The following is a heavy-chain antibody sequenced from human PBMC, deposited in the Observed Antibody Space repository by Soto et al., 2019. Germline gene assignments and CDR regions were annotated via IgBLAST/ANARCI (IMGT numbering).Heavy chain of an antibody. CDR2: IYYSGST. Sequence: PSETLSLTCTVSGGSISSYYWSWIRQPPGKGLEWIGYIYYSGSTNYNPSLKSRVTISVDTSKNQFSLKLSSVTAADTAVYYCARVLDYGHTPTLHSYFDLWGRRNPVTVSS. V-gene: IGHV4-59*01. CDR3: ARVLDYGHTPTLHSYFDL. CDR1: GGSISSYY. J-gene: IGHJ2*01. D-gene: IGHD4-17*01.